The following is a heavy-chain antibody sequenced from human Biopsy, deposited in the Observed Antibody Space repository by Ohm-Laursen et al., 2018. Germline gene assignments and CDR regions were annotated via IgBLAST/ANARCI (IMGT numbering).Heavy chain of an antibody. V-gene: IGHV4-59*08. J-gene: IGHJ1*01. CDR1: GFTFSDYF. CDR2: ISHTGYT. D-gene: IGHD4-23*01. Sequence: LRLSCTASGFTFSDYFMSWVRQPPGKGLEWIGHISHTGYTSYKSSLKSRVTISLDTSRKHFSLRLTSLAAADTAVYYCARGSNEYGGLYFPHWGQGTLVTVSS. CDR3: ARGSNEYGGLYFPH.